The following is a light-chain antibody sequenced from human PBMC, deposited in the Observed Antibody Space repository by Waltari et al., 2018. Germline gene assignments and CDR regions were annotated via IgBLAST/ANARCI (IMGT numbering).Light chain of an antibody. CDR2: KAS. Sequence: DIQMTQSPSTLSASVGDRVTITCRASQNIVSKLAWYQQKPGKAPRLLIYKASKLENGVPSRFSGSGSGTEFSLSISSLQPDDFATYYCQHYDATWTFGRGTKVEI. V-gene: IGKV1-5*03. J-gene: IGKJ1*01. CDR3: QHYDATWT. CDR1: QNIVSK.